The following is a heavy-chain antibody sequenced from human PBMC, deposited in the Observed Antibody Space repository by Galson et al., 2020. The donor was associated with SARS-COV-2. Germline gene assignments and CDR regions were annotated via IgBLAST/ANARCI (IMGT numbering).Heavy chain of an antibody. D-gene: IGHD3-22*01. V-gene: IGHV1-24*01. CDR1: GYSLTQLP. CDR3: ATDRAPDHDYDISGYSLSLWF. CDR2: FDPEDGET. J-gene: IGHJ4*02. Sequence: GESLKISCKASGYSLTQLPMHWVRQSPERGLEWMGGFDPEDGETTYGQKFQGRVTMTEDTSADTAYMELSSLRSEDTAVYYCATDRAPDHDYDISGYSLSLWFWGQGTLVTVSS.